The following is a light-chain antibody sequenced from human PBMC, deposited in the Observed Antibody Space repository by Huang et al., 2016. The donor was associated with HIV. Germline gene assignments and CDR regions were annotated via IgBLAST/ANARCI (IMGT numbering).Light chain of an antibody. CDR2: GAS. J-gene: IGKJ1*01. CDR3: QQYGISPWT. Sequence: EVVLTQSPGTLSLSPGERGTLSCRASESVTSSHLAWYHQKPGQAPRLLIYGASARATGIPDRFVGSGSGTGFTLTISRLEAEDSATYYCQQYGISPWTFGQGTKVEIK. V-gene: IGKV3-20*01. CDR1: ESVTSSH.